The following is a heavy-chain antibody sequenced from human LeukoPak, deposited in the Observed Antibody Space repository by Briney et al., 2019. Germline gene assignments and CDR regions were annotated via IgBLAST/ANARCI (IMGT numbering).Heavy chain of an antibody. D-gene: IGHD5-18*01. CDR1: GFTFSSYI. CDR3: AREGRYSYGPDY. J-gene: IGHJ4*02. Sequence: PGGSLRLSCAASGFTFSSYIMNWVRQAPGKGLEWVSSISSSSSYIYYADSVKGRFTISRDNAKNSLYLQMNSLRAEDTAVYYCAREGRYSYGPDYWGQGTLVTVSS. V-gene: IGHV3-21*04. CDR2: ISSSSSYI.